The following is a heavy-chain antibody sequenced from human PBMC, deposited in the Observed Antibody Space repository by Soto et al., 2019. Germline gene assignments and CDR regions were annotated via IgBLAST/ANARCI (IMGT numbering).Heavy chain of an antibody. J-gene: IGHJ3*02. CDR1: GYGFSIHW. V-gene: IGHV5-51*01. CDR3: ASDSDCNGGNCPMGGFDM. D-gene: IGHD2-15*01. Sequence: ESLKISCKGSGYGFSIHWVACLRQMPGKGLESVGIIYPGNSNTMYSPSFQGQVTISADTALSTTYLHWDTLTPPATAIYFCASDSDCNGGNCPMGGFDMWGQGTMVTVSS. CDR2: IYPGNSNT.